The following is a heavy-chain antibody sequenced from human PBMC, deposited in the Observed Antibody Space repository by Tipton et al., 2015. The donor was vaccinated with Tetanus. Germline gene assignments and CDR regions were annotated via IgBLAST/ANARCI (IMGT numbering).Heavy chain of an antibody. CDR1: GYTFTSYG. CDR2: ISAYNGNT. J-gene: IGHJ4*02. D-gene: IGHD3-16*01. V-gene: IGHV1-18*01. CDR3: ARVQSGTFGGFFSYFDY. Sequence: QVQLVQSGAEVKKPGASVKVSCKASGYTFTSYGISWVRQAPGQGLEWMGWISAYNGNTNYAQQLQGRVTMTTDTSTSTAYMELRSLRSDDRAVYYCARVQSGTFGGFFSYFDYWGQGTLVTVSS.